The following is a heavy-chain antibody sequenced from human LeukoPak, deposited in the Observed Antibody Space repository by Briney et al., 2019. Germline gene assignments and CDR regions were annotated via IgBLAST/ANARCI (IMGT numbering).Heavy chain of an antibody. Sequence: GTSLRLSCAASGFTFSNYAIHWVRQAPGKGLEWVAVISYHGSDKFYADSVEGRFTISRDNSKNTLFLQMNSLRVEDTAVYYCARNSYSYDSSGPIYYFDYWGQGTLVTVSS. CDR3: ARNSYSYDSSGPIYYFDY. CDR1: GFTFSNYA. D-gene: IGHD3-22*01. J-gene: IGHJ4*02. V-gene: IGHV3-30*14. CDR2: ISYHGSDK.